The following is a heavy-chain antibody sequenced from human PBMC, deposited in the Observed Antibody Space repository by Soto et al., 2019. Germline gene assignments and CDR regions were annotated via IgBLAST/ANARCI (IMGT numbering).Heavy chain of an antibody. CDR3: ARDSYNRYYYGSSGYHYYFDY. CDR2: ISYDGSNK. V-gene: IGHV3-30-3*01. CDR1: GFTFSSYA. Sequence: GGSLRLSCAASGFTFSSYAMDWVRQAPGKGLEWVAVISYDGSNKNYADSVKGRFTISRDNSKNTLYLQMNSLRTEDTAVYYCARDSYNRYYYGSSGYHYYFDYWGQGTLVTVSS. D-gene: IGHD3-22*01. J-gene: IGHJ4*02.